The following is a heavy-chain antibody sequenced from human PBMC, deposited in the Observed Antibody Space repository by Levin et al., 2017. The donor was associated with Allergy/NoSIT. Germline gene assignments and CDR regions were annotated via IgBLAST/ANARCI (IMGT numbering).Heavy chain of an antibody. CDR2: ISYDGGDK. CDR3: AKVPTRSSGFDVY. J-gene: IGHJ4*02. V-gene: IGHV3-30*18. CDR1: GFTFSSYG. Sequence: PGESLKISCAASGFTFSSYGVHWVRQAPGKGLEWVAAISYDGGDKYYADSVRGRFTISRDNSKNTLYLQMNSLRAEDTAVYYCAKVPTRSSGFDVYWGQGALVTVSS. D-gene: IGHD5-12*01.